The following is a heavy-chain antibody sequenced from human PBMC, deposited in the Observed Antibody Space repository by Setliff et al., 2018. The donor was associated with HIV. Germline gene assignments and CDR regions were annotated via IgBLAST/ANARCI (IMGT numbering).Heavy chain of an antibody. V-gene: IGHV4-61*05. Sequence: SETLSLTCSVSGGPISISNFYWSWIRQPPNKGLEWIGDIFPTGTTNYNPSLQSRVTLSIDTSESQFSLRLTSVTAADTAVYFCARLRLTMDYFDRWGQGMLVTVSS. CDR2: IFPTGTT. D-gene: IGHD3-10*01. CDR1: GGPISISNFY. J-gene: IGHJ4*02. CDR3: ARLRLTMDYFDR.